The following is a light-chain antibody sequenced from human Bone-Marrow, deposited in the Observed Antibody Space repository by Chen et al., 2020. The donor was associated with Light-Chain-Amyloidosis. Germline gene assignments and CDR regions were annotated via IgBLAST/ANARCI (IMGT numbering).Light chain of an antibody. J-gene: IGLJ1*01. CDR1: SSDVGGDNH. Sequence: QSALTQPASASGSPGQPITLSCTGTSSDVGGDNHVSWYQQHPDKAPKLMIYEVTNRPSWFPDRFSGSKSDNTASLTISGLQTEDEADYFCSSYTITNTLVFGSGTRVTVL. V-gene: IGLV2-14*01. CDR3: SSYTITNTLV. CDR2: EVT.